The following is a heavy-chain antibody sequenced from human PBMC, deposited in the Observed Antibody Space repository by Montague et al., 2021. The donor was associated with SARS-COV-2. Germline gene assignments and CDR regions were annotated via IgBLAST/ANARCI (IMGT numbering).Heavy chain of an antibody. D-gene: IGHD4/OR15-4a*01. CDR2: IYYSGST. Sequence: SETLPLTCTVSGGSISSSSYYWGWIRQPPGKGLEWIGSIYYSGSTYYNPSLKSRVTISVDTSKNQFSLKLSSVTAADTAVYYCARGTLSVNMALVVLLGGLYYCDSWGQGTLVAVSS. J-gene: IGHJ4*02. V-gene: IGHV4-39*01. CDR3: ARGTLSVNMALVVLLGGLYYCDS. CDR1: GGSISSSSYY.